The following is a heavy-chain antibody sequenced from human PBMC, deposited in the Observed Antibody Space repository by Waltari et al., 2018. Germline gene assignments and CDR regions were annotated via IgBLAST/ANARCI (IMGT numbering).Heavy chain of an antibody. CDR2: INPNNGVT. Sequence: QVQLVQSGAEVKKPGASVKVSCKASGYTFPDYYLNWVRQGSGEGVEWMGRINPNNGVTNYAQEFQGRVTMTIDTSISTAYMELSRLRSDDTAVFYCARDPAGYGGRAGFDYWGQGTLVSVSS. CDR3: ARDPAGYGGRAGFDY. V-gene: IGHV1-2*06. J-gene: IGHJ4*02. CDR1: GYTFPDYY. D-gene: IGHD5-18*01.